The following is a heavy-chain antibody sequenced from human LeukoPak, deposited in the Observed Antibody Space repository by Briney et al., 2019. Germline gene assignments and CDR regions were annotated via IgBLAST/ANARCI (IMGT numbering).Heavy chain of an antibody. CDR2: ISSSGSTK. V-gene: IGHV3-48*04. Sequence: GGSLRLSCAASGFTFSTYSMNWVRQAPGKGLEWVSYISSSGSTKYYTDSVKGRFTISRDNAKNSLYLQMNSLRAEDTAVYYCARERCSGGTGVWSIDPWGQGTLVTVSS. D-gene: IGHD2-15*01. J-gene: IGHJ5*02. CDR3: ARERCSGGTGVWSIDP. CDR1: GFTFSTYS.